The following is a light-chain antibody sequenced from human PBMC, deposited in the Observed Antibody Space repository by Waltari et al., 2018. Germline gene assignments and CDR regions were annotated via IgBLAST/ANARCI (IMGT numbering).Light chain of an antibody. CDR2: NDK. V-gene: IGLV3-25*03. CDR3: QSIDASGVYYV. CDR1: ALPKQY. Sequence: SYVLTQPPSLSVSPGQTARITCSGDALPKQYGFWYQQKPGQAPVMLIYNDKERPSACPDRCSGSSSGTTVTLIISGVRAEDEADYYCQSIDASGVYYVFGGGTKLTVL. J-gene: IGLJ1*01.